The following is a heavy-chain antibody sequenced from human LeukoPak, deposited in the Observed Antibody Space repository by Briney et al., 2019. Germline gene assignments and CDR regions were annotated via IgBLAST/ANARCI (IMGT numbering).Heavy chain of an antibody. J-gene: IGHJ6*02. V-gene: IGHV4-59*01. CDR3: ARTGSGWYEYYGMDV. CDR1: GGSISSYY. CDR2: IYYSGST. Sequence: PSETLSLTCTASGGSISSYYWSWIRQPPGKGLEWIGYIYYSGSTNYNPSLKSRVTISVDTSKNQFSLKLSSVTAADTAVYYCARTGSGWYEYYGMDVWGQGTTVTVSS. D-gene: IGHD6-19*01.